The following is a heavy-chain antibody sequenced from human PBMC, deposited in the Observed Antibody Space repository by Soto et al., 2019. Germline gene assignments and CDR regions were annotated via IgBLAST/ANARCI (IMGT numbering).Heavy chain of an antibody. J-gene: IGHJ4*02. D-gene: IGHD2-2*01. V-gene: IGHV3-30*18. CDR3: AKHSSTFVV. CDR1: GFTFSSYG. CDR2: ISYNGNKI. Sequence: GGSLRLSCKTSGFTFSSYGLHWLRQAPGKGLEWVTFISYNGNKINYADSVKGRFTVSRDNSKNTLYLQMNSLRPEDTAVYYCAKHSSTFVVRGQGTLVTVS.